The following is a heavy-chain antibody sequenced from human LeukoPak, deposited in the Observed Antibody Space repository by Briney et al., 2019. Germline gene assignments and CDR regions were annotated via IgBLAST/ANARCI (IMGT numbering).Heavy chain of an antibody. V-gene: IGHV4-4*02. CDR2: IYHSGST. Sequence: ASETLSLTCAVSGGSISSSNWWSWVRPPPGKGLEWIGEIYHSGSTNYNPSLKSRVTISVDKSKNQFSLKLSSVTAADTAVYYCASGILDYGSGSYYVFDYWGQGTLVTVSS. D-gene: IGHD3-10*01. CDR3: ASGILDYGSGSYYVFDY. CDR1: GGSISSSNW. J-gene: IGHJ4*02.